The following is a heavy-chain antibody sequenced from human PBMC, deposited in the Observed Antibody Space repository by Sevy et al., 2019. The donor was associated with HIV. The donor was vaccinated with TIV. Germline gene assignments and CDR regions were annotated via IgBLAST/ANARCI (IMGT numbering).Heavy chain of an antibody. V-gene: IGHV3-48*03. Sequence: GGSLRLSCAASGFTFSSYEMTWVRQAPGKALEWISSIGSSGTTIYYGDSVEGRFTISRDNPKNSLYLQMNGLRAEDTAFYYCARKGGPYDIGFDPWGQGTLVTVSS. J-gene: IGHJ5*02. CDR2: IGSSGTTI. CDR3: ARKGGPYDIGFDP. D-gene: IGHD3-22*01. CDR1: GFTFSSYE.